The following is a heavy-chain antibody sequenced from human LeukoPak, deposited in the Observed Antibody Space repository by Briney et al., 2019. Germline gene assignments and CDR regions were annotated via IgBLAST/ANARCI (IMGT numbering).Heavy chain of an antibody. CDR1: GFTFSSYS. D-gene: IGHD6-19*01. Sequence: GGSLRLSCAASGFTFSSYSMNWVRQAPGKGLEWVSSISSSSSSYIYYADSVKGRFTISRDNAKNSLYLQMNSLRAEDTAVYYCARDGGSSGPGFDYWGQGTLVTVSS. J-gene: IGHJ4*02. V-gene: IGHV3-21*01. CDR2: ISSSSSSYI. CDR3: ARDGGSSGPGFDY.